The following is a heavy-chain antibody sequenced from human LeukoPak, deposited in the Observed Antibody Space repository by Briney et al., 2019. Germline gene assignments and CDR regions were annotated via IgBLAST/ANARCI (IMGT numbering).Heavy chain of an antibody. D-gene: IGHD6-13*01. CDR1: GFTFSSYG. J-gene: IGHJ4*02. CDR2: ISYDGSNK. V-gene: IGHV3-30*03. Sequence: PGGSLRLSCAASGFTFSSYGMHWVRQAPGKGLEWVAVISYDGSNKYYADSAKGRFTISRDNSKNTLYLQMNSLRAEDTAVYYCASALLGVAAVGHGYWGQGTLVTVSS. CDR3: ASALLGVAAVGHGY.